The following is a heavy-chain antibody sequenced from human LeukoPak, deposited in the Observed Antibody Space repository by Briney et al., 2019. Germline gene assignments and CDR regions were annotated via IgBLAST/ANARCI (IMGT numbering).Heavy chain of an antibody. V-gene: IGHV4-34*01. D-gene: IGHD2-2*01. CDR1: GGSFSGYY. J-gene: IGHJ3*02. CDR3: ARRRGRYCSSTSCRWAFDI. CDR2: INHSGST. Sequence: SETLSLTCAVYGGSFSGYYWSWIRQPPGKGLEWIGEINHSGSTDYNPSLKSRVTISVDTSKNQFSLKLSSVTAADTAVYYCARRRGRYCSSTSCRWAFDIWGQGTMVTVSS.